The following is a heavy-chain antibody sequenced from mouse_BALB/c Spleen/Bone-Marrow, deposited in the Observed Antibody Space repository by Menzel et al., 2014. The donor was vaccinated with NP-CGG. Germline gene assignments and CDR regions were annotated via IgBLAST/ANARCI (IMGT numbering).Heavy chain of an antibody. J-gene: IGHJ2*01. CDR2: IYYSGTI. CDR3: AREAIITTSYFDY. Sequence: VQLQQSGPGLVKPSQTVSLTCTVTGISITTGNYRWSWIRQFPGNKLECIGHIYYSGTITYNPSLTSGTTITRGTSKNKFFLEMNSLPAEDTATYYGAREAIITTSYFDYWGQGTTLTVSS. V-gene: IGHV3-5*02. CDR1: GISITTGNYR. D-gene: IGHD2-12*01.